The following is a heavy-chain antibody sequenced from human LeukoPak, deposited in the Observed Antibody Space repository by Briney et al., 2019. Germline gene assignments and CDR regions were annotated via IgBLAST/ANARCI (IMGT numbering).Heavy chain of an antibody. D-gene: IGHD3-22*01. V-gene: IGHV1-2*06. CDR3: ARGGDYYDSRNVSIY. J-gene: IGHJ4*02. CDR1: GYTFTGYY. Sequence: ASVKVSCKASGYTFTGYYMHWVRQAPGQGLEWMGRINPNSGGTNYAQKFQGRVTMTRDTSISTAYMELSRLRSDDTAVYYCARGGDYYDSRNVSIYWGQGTLVTVSS. CDR2: INPNSGGT.